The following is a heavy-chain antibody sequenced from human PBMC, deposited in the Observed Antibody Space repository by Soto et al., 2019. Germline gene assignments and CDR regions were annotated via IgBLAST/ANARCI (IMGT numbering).Heavy chain of an antibody. Sequence: PGGSLRLSCAASGFTFSSYAMSWVRQAPGKGLEWVSAISGSVGSTYYADSVKGRFTISRDNSKNTLYLQMNSLRAEDTAVYYCAKDKIPLVFNYGPFDYWGQGTLVTVSS. CDR3: AKDKIPLVFNYGPFDY. J-gene: IGHJ4*02. CDR1: GFTFSSYA. D-gene: IGHD3-10*01. CDR2: ISGSVGST. V-gene: IGHV3-23*01.